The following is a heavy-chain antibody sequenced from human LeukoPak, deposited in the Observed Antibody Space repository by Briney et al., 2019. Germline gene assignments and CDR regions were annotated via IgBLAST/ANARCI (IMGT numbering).Heavy chain of an antibody. CDR1: GYTLTGYY. Sequence: GASVKVSCKASGYTLTGYYMHWVRQAPGQGLEWMGRINPNSGGTNYAQKFQGRVTMTRDTSISTAYMELSRLRSDDTAVYYCASSSGYLALDAFDIWGQGTMVTVSS. CDR3: ASSSGYLALDAFDI. J-gene: IGHJ3*02. D-gene: IGHD3-22*01. CDR2: INPNSGGT. V-gene: IGHV1-2*06.